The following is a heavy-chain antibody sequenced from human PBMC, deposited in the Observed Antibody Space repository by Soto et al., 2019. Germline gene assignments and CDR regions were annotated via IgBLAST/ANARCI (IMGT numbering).Heavy chain of an antibody. D-gene: IGHD2-15*01. CDR2: ISGSGGST. Sequence: EVQLLESGGGLVQPGGSLRLSCAASGFTFSSYAMSWVRQAPGKGLEWVPAISGSGGSTYYADSVKGRFTISRDKSKNTRYLQMNSRRAEDTAVYYCAKNPAGYCSGGSCYPWGQGTLVTVSS. V-gene: IGHV3-23*01. J-gene: IGHJ5*02. CDR3: AKNPAGYCSGGSCYP. CDR1: GFTFSSYA.